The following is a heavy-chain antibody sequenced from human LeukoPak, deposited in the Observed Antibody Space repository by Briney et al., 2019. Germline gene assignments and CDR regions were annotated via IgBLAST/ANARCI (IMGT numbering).Heavy chain of an antibody. J-gene: IGHJ6*02. CDR3: ARNYGGNSGYYYYGMDV. CDR2: IYYSGST. Sequence: PSETLSPTCTVSGGSISSYYWSWIRQPPGKGLEWIGYIYYSGSTNYNPSLKSRVTISVDTSKNQFSLKLSSVTAADTAVYYCARNYGGNSGYYYYGMDVWGQGTTVTVSS. D-gene: IGHD4-17*01. V-gene: IGHV4-59*08. CDR1: GGSISSYY.